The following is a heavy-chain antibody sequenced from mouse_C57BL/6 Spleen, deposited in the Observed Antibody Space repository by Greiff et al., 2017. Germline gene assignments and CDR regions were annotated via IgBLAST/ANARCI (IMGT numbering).Heavy chain of an antibody. D-gene: IGHD1-1*01. CDR1: GYTFTSYW. J-gene: IGHJ2*01. CDR3: ARKGYGSPLDY. CDR2: IDPSDSYT. Sequence: QVQLQQSGAELVMPGASVKLSCKASGYTFTSYWMHWVKQRPGQGLEWIGEIDPSDSYTNYNQTFKGKSTLTVDKSSSTAYMQLSSLTSEDSAVYYCARKGYGSPLDYWGQGTTLTVSS. V-gene: IGHV1-69*01.